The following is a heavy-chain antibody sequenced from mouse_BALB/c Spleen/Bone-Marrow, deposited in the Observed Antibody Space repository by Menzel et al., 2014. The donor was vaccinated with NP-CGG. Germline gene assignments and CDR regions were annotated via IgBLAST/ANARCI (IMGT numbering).Heavy chain of an antibody. CDR2: INNGSSYT. CDR1: GFTFXSYG. V-gene: IGHV5-6*02. D-gene: IGHD2-3*01. J-gene: IGHJ4*01. CDR3: ARRRDGPYAMDY. Sequence: DVKLVESGGDLVKPGGSLKLSCAASGFTFXSYGMSWVRQTPDKRLEWVATINNGSSYTFYPDSVKGRFTISRDNAKNSLYLQMSSLKSEDTAMYYCARRRDGPYAMDYWGQGTSVTVSS.